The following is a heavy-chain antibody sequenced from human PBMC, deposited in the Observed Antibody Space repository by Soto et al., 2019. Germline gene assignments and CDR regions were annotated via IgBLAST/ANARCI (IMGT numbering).Heavy chain of an antibody. D-gene: IGHD5-12*01. CDR2: INSDGSTT. CDR1: GFTFSSYW. V-gene: IGHV3-74*01. J-gene: IGHJ4*02. Sequence: EVQLVESGGGLVQPGGSLRLSCAASGFTFSSYWMHWVRQAPGKGLVWVSRINSDGSTTTYADSVKGRFTISRDNAKNTLYLQMNSLRAEATAVYYCVRVPTGGYAFSLDDYWGKGTPVTVSS. CDR3: VRVPTGGYAFSLDDY.